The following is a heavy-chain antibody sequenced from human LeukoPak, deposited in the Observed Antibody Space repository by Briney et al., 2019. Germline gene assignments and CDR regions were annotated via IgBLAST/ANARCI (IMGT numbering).Heavy chain of an antibody. CDR1: GGTFSSYY. V-gene: IGHV3-21*01. Sequence: PSETLSLSCTVSGGTFSSYYRSWIRQPPGKGLEWVSSISSSGTYKYYADSVKGRFTISRDNAKNSLYLQMNSLRAEDTAVYYCAKGKDSVAGATNDYWGQGTLVTVSS. J-gene: IGHJ4*02. CDR3: AKGKDSVAGATNDY. D-gene: IGHD6-19*01. CDR2: ISSSGTYK.